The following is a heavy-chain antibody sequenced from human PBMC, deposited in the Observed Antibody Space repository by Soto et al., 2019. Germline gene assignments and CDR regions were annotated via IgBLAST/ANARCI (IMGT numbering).Heavy chain of an antibody. V-gene: IGHV4-59*01. D-gene: IGHD2-21*02. CDR2: MYNTGST. Sequence: SETLSLTCTVSGGSIGGYYWSWIRQPPGKGLEWIGYMYNTGSTVYNPSFKSRVTISVDTSKNQFSLKLNSVTAADTAVYYCGRDLGGYCGTDCYPRDVGGQGTRVTVSS. CDR1: GGSIGGYY. J-gene: IGHJ6*02. CDR3: GRDLGGYCGTDCYPRDV.